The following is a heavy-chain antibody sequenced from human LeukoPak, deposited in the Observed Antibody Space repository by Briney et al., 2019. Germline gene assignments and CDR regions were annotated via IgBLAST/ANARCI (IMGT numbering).Heavy chain of an antibody. CDR3: AKGTYSSGWYEYYFDY. J-gene: IGHJ4*02. CDR2: ISGSGGST. Sequence: GGSLRLSCAASGFTFNSYAMSWFRQAPGKGLEWVSAISGSGGSTYYADSVKGRFTISRDNSKNTLYLQMNSLRAEDTAVYYCAKGTYSSGWYEYYFDYWGQGTLVTVSS. D-gene: IGHD6-19*01. CDR1: GFTFNSYA. V-gene: IGHV3-23*01.